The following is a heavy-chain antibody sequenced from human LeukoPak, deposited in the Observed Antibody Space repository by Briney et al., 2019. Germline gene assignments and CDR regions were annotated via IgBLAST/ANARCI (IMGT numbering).Heavy chain of an antibody. CDR1: GGSMSPYH. J-gene: IGHJ4*02. CDR3: ARAVSGRFDY. Sequence: SETLSLTCTVSGGSMSPYHWGWIRQPPGKGLEWTGYIYYSGSTNYNPSLNSRVTISVDTSKNQFSLRLSSVTAADTAVYYCARAVSGRFDYWGQGALVTVSS. V-gene: IGHV4-59*08. CDR2: IYYSGST. D-gene: IGHD6-19*01.